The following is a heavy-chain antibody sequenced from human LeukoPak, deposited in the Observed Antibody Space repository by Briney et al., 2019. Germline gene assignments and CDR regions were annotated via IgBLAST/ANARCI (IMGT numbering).Heavy chain of an antibody. CDR1: GFTFSNYN. CDR3: ARVVLRVHRMSNDAFDI. V-gene: IGHV3-21*01. D-gene: IGHD2-15*01. Sequence: GGSLRLSCAASGFTFSNYNMNWVRQAPGKGLEWVSSISSSNTYIYYADSVKGRFTISRDNAKNSLYLQMNSLRAEDTAVYYCARVVLRVHRMSNDAFDIWGQGTMVTVSS. J-gene: IGHJ3*02. CDR2: ISSSNTYI.